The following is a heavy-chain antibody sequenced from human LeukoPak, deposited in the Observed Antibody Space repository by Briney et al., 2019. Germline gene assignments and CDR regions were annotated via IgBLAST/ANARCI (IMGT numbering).Heavy chain of an antibody. CDR1: GFTFSSYA. Sequence: GGSLRLSCAASGFTFSSYAMHWVRQAPGKGLEWVAVISYDGSNKYYADSVKGRFTISRDNSKNTLYLQMNSLRAEDTALYYCASGYNYGFDYWGQGTLVTVSS. CDR2: ISYDGSNK. J-gene: IGHJ4*02. CDR3: ASGYNYGFDY. D-gene: IGHD5-24*01. V-gene: IGHV3-30*04.